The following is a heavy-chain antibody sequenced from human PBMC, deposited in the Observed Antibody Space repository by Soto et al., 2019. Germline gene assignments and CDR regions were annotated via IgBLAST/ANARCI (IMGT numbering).Heavy chain of an antibody. CDR2: ISAYNGNK. V-gene: IGHV1-18*04. J-gene: IGHJ4*02. Sequence: ASVKVSCKASGYTFTGYYIHWVRQAPGQGLEWMGWISAYNGNKNYAQKLQGRVTMTTDTSTSTAYMELRSLRSDDKAVYYCARAYRYYYDSSGYPTPEYWGQGTMVTLSS. CDR3: ARAYRYYYDSSGYPTPEY. CDR1: GYTFTGYY. D-gene: IGHD3-22*01.